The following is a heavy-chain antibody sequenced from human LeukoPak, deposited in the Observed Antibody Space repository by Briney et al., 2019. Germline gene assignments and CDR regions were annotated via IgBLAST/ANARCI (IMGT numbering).Heavy chain of an antibody. J-gene: IGHJ4*02. CDR1: GFTFSSYS. CDR2: ISSSSSYI. CDR3: ARDFHPAGTPGYYGSGSYGG. V-gene: IGHV3-21*01. D-gene: IGHD3-10*01. Sequence: PGGSLRLSCAASGFTFSSYSVNWVRQAPGKGLEWVSSISSSSSYIYYADSVKGRFTISRDNAKNSLYLQMNSLRAEDTAVYYCARDFHPAGTPGYYGSGSYGGWGQRTLVTVSS.